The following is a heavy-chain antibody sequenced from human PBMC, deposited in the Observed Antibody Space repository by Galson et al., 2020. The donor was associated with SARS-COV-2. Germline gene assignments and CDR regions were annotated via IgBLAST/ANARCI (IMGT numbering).Heavy chain of an antibody. V-gene: IGHV3-64D*06. Sequence: GSLRLSCSASGFTFSSYAMHWVRQAPGKGLEYVSAISSNGGSTYYADSVKGRFTISRDNSKNTLYLQMSSLRAEDTAVYYCVLSDSSGWYDYWYFDLWGRGTLVTVSS. CDR1: GFTFSSYA. CDR3: VLSDSSGWYDYWYFDL. J-gene: IGHJ2*01. CDR2: ISSNGGST. D-gene: IGHD6-19*01.